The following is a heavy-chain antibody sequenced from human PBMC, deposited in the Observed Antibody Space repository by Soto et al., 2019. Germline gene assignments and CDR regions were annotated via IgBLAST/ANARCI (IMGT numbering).Heavy chain of an antibody. D-gene: IGHD3-3*01. CDR3: ARVWVERITIFGVVPTQRYYFDY. CDR2: IYYSGTT. V-gene: IGHV4-59*01. J-gene: IGHJ4*02. Sequence: SETLSLTCTVSGASITNYYWGWIRQPPGKGLEWIGYIYYSGTTNYNPSLKSRVTMSVDTSKNQFSLELTSVTAADTAVYYCARVWVERITIFGVVPTQRYYFDYWGQGTLVTVSS. CDR1: GASITNYY.